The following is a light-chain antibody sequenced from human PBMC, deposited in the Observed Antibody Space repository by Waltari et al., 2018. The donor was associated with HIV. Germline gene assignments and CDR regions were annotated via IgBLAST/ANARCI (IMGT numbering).Light chain of an antibody. Sequence: DIVMTQSPESLAVSLGERATINCRPSQRVFSNKDNKNFLSWYQQKPGQPPKLLIYWASTRESGVPDRFSGSGSGTDFSLTISSLQAEDVAVYYCQQYLGIPRTFGQGTKLEIK. J-gene: IGKJ2*01. CDR1: QRVFSNKDNKNF. V-gene: IGKV4-1*01. CDR2: WAS. CDR3: QQYLGIPRT.